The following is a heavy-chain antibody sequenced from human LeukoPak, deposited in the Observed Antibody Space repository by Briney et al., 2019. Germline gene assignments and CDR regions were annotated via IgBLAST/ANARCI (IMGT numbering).Heavy chain of an antibody. CDR1: GFTFSSYG. Sequence: GGSLRLSCAASGFTFSSYGMHWVRQAPGKGLEWVAFIRFDGINKFYADSVKGRFTISRDNSKNTLYLQMNSLRAEDTAVYYCARDGGYNYGYCVDYWGQGTLVTVSS. D-gene: IGHD5-18*01. J-gene: IGHJ4*02. CDR3: ARDGGYNYGYCVDY. CDR2: IRFDGINK. V-gene: IGHV3-30*02.